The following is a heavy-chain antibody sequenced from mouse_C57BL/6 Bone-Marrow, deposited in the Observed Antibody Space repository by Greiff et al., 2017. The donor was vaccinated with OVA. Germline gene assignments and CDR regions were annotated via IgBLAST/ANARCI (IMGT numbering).Heavy chain of an antibody. V-gene: IGHV5-6*02. CDR2: ISSGGSYS. Sequence: DVKLVESGGDLVKPGGSLKLSCAASGFTFSSYGMSWVRQTPDKRLEWVATISSGGSYSYSPDSVKGRFTISRDNAKNTLYLQMSSLKSEDTAMYYCARHGDYGSFFDYWGQGTTLTVSS. CDR3: ARHGDYGSFFDY. J-gene: IGHJ2*01. D-gene: IGHD1-1*01. CDR1: GFTFSSYG.